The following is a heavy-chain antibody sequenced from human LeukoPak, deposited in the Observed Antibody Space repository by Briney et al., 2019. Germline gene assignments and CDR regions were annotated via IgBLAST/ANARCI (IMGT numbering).Heavy chain of an antibody. D-gene: IGHD2-2*01. J-gene: IGHJ6*04. Sequence: ASVKVSCKASGGTFSSYAISWVRQAPGQGLEWMGGIIPIFGTANYAQKFQGGVTITADKSTSTAYMELSSLRSEDTAVYYCARSSTSCYVYYYYYGMDVWGKGTTVTVSS. CDR2: IIPIFGTA. V-gene: IGHV1-69*06. CDR1: GGTFSSYA. CDR3: ARSSTSCYVYYYYYGMDV.